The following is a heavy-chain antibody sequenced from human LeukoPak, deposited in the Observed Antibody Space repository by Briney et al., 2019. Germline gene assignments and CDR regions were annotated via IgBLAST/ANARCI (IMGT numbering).Heavy chain of an antibody. D-gene: IGHD5-18*01. CDR1: GGSINSYY. CDR3: ARDTAMAVDY. CDR2: INHSGST. V-gene: IGHV4-34*01. Sequence: PSETLSLTCTVSGGSINSYYWSWIRQPPGKGLEWIGEINHSGSTNYNPSLKSRVTISVDTSKNQFSLKLSSVTAADTAVYYCARDTAMAVDYWGQGTLVTVSS. J-gene: IGHJ4*02.